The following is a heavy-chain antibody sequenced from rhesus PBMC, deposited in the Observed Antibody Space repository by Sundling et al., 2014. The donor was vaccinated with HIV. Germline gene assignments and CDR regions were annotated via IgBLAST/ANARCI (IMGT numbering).Heavy chain of an antibody. CDR1: GGSISDSYS. CDR3: ARGYCSGGVCFQFGFDS. J-gene: IGHJ6*01. CDR2: IYGTGGST. V-gene: IGHV4-106*01. Sequence: QVQLQESGPGLVKPSETLSLTCAVSGGSISDSYSWSWIRQPPGKGLEWIGYIYGTGGSTYYNPSLKSRVTISKDTSKNHFSLSLRSVTAADTGLYYCARGYCSGGVCFQFGFDSWGQGVVVTVSS. D-gene: IGHD2-39*02.